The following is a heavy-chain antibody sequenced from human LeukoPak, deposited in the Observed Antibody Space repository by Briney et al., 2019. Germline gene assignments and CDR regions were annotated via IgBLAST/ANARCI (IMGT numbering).Heavy chain of an antibody. J-gene: IGHJ2*01. CDR2: IYYSGST. CDR3: ARGGWSFDF. CDR1: GGSVSSHY. Sequence: SETLSLTCTVSGGSVSSHYWSWIRQPPGKGLEWIGYIYYSGSTNYNPSLKSRVTISVDTSENQFSLKLHSVTAADTAVYYCARGGWSFDFWGRGTLVTVSS. V-gene: IGHV4-59*02.